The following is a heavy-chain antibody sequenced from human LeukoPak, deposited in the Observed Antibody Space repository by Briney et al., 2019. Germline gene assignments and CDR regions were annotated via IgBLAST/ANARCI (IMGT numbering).Heavy chain of an antibody. CDR2: ITNSGNSK. V-gene: IGHV3-48*01. J-gene: IGHJ5*02. CDR3: AKGEQLVREGWFDP. D-gene: IGHD6-6*01. Sequence: GGSLRLSCAASEFTFSSYSMNWVRQAPGKGLEWVSYITNSGNSKSYADSVKGRFTISRDNSKNTLYLQMNSLRAEDTAVYYCAKGEQLVREGWFDPWGQGTLVTVSS. CDR1: EFTFSSYS.